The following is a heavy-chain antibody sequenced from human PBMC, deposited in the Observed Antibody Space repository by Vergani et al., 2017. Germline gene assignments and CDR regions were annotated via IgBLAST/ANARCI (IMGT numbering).Heavy chain of an antibody. CDR3: ARDREAGAVFDY. CDR1: GGSLSGYY. D-gene: IGHD1-26*01. V-gene: IGHV4-34*01. J-gene: IGHJ4*02. CDR2: INHSGST. Sequence: QVQLRQWGAGLLKPSETLSLTCTLYGGSLSGYYWSWIRQPPGKGLEWIGEINHSGSTNYNPSLKSRVTISIDTSKNQFSLRLSSVTAADTAIYYCARDREAGAVFDYWGQGSPVTVSS.